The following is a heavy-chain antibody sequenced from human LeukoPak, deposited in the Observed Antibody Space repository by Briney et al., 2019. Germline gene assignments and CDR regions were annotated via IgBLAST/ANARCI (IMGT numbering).Heavy chain of an antibody. V-gene: IGHV3-23*01. CDR1: GFTFSSYA. CDR3: AKDLIKAALNWYFDL. J-gene: IGHJ2*01. CDR2: ISGSGGAT. D-gene: IGHD6-25*01. Sequence: GGSLRLSCAASGFTFSSYAMSWVRQAPGKGLEWVSVISGSGGATYYADSVKGRFTISRDNSKNTLYLQMNSLRAEDTAVYYCAKDLIKAALNWYFDLWGRGTLVTVSS.